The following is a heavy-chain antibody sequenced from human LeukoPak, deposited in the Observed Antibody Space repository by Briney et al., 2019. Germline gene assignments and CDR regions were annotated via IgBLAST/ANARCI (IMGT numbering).Heavy chain of an antibody. CDR3: ARDTPDYYVSSGYMLGAFDI. CDR2: IKQDGSEK. Sequence: GGSLRLSCAASGFTFSSYWMSWVRQTPGKGLEWVAHIKQDGSEKYYVDSVKGRFTISRDNAKNSLYLQMNSLRAEDTAVYYCARDTPDYYVSSGYMLGAFDIWGQGTMVTVSS. D-gene: IGHD3-22*01. V-gene: IGHV3-7*01. J-gene: IGHJ3*02. CDR1: GFTFSSYW.